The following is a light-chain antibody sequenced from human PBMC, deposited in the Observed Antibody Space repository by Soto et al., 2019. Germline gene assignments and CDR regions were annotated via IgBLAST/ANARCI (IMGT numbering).Light chain of an antibody. CDR3: QQSYSTPLT. CDR2: KAS. CDR1: QSISSW. Sequence: DIQMTQSPSTLSASVGDRVTITCRASQSISSWLAWYQQKPGKAPNLLIYKASSLESGVPSRFSGSGSGTEFTLTISSLQPEDFATYYCQQSYSTPLTFGGGTKVDIK. V-gene: IGKV1-5*03. J-gene: IGKJ4*01.